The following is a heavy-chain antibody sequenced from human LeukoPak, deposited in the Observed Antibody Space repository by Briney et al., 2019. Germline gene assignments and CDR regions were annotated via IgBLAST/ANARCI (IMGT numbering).Heavy chain of an antibody. CDR2: IFYNGST. CDR3: TRVPVTIFGAVFSVPYYMDV. CDR1: GGSMSSHY. V-gene: IGHV4-59*11. J-gene: IGHJ6*03. D-gene: IGHD3-3*01. Sequence: PSETLSLTCTVSGGSMSSHYWSWIRQPPAKGLEFIGYIFYNGSTNYNPSLKSRVTISIDTSKNQFSLKVTSVTAADTAVYYCTRVPVTIFGAVFSVPYYMDVWGKGTTVTVSS.